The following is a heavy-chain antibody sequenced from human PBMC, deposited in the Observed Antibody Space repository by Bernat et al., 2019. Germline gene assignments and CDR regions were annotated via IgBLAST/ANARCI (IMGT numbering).Heavy chain of an antibody. CDR1: GFTLSNYG. D-gene: IGHD3-10*01. CDR3: AGGTYGLFGWFDS. Sequence: EVQLLESGGTLIQPGGSLRLSCAASGFTLSNYGMSWIRQAPGKGLEWVSGISDSGATTHHADSVKGRFTISRDNSNNVLYLQMYSLGAEDTAIYYCAGGTYGLFGWFDSWGQGTLVTVSS. V-gene: IGHV3-23*01. J-gene: IGHJ5*01. CDR2: ISDSGATT.